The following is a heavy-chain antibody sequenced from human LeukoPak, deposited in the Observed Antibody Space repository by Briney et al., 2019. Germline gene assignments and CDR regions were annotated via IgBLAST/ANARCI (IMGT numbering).Heavy chain of an antibody. J-gene: IGHJ4*02. V-gene: IGHV3-64*01. CDR2: ISTNGGTT. Sequence: GGSLRLSCAASGFTFSNYAMHWVRQAPGKGLEYVSAISTNGGTTYYANSVKSRFTISRDNSKNTLYLQMGSLRAEDMAVYYCARVVWFGESSAAYYDYWGQGTLVTVSS. CDR3: ARVVWFGESSAAYYDY. CDR1: GFTFSNYA. D-gene: IGHD3-10*01.